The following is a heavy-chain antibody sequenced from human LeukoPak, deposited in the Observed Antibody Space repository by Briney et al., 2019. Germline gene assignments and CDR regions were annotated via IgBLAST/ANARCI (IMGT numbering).Heavy chain of an antibody. V-gene: IGHV4-39*01. CDR2: IYHGGST. J-gene: IGHJ5*02. D-gene: IGHD3-3*01. Sequence: SETLSLTCFVSGASIINNNYYWAWLRQPPGKGLEWIGSIYHGGSTSYNPYLKSRVTMSVDTSKSHFTLKLNSVTAADTAVYSCAGHKYYNFWGSFNWFDPWGQGTLVIVS. CDR1: GASIINNNYY. CDR3: AGHKYYNFWGSFNWFDP.